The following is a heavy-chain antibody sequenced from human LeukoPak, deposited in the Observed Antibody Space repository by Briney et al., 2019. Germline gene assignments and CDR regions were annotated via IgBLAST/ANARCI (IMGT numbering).Heavy chain of an antibody. V-gene: IGHV4-31*03. CDR1: GGSISSGGYY. CDR2: IYYSGST. CDR3: AGRITIFGDHPKDFDY. D-gene: IGHD3-3*01. Sequence: SETLSLTCTVSGGSISSGGYYWSWIRQHPGKGLEWIGYIYYSGSTYYNPSLKSRVTISVDTSKNQFSLKLSSVTAADTAVYYCAGRITIFGDHPKDFDYWGQGTLVTVSS. J-gene: IGHJ4*02.